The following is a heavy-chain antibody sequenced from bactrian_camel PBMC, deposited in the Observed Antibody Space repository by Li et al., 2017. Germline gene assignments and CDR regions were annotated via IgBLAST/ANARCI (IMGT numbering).Heavy chain of an antibody. D-gene: IGHD3*01. J-gene: IGHJ4*01. CDR3: ANTVFGSPYY. CDR2: INRGGDYT. Sequence: VQLVESGGGLVQPGGSLRLSCAASGIVFSNNDMSWVRQAPGKGLEWVSTINRGGDYTYYADSMKGRFTFSRDNAKNTVYLQLNSLKTEDMAMYYCANTVFGSPYYWGQGTQVTVS. CDR1: GIVFSNND. V-gene: IGHV3S40*01.